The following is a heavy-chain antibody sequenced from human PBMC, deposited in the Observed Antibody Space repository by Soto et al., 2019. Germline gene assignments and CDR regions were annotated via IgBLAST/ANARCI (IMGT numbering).Heavy chain of an antibody. Sequence: PSETLSLTCTVAGGSISSYYWGWIRQPPGKGLEWIGYIYYSGSTNYNPSLKSRVTISVDTSKNQFSLKLSSVTAADTAVYYCARRVVVAATNYFDYWGQGTLVTVSS. V-gene: IGHV4-59*08. CDR1: GGSISSYY. D-gene: IGHD2-15*01. J-gene: IGHJ4*02. CDR2: IYYSGST. CDR3: ARRVVVAATNYFDY.